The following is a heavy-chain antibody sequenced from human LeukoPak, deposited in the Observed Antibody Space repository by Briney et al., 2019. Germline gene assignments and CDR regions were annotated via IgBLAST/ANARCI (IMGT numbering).Heavy chain of an antibody. CDR3: ARDPAAAGRAGAFDI. D-gene: IGHD6-13*01. V-gene: IGHV3-64*01. CDR2: ISSNGGST. J-gene: IGHJ3*02. CDR1: GFTFSSYA. Sequence: GGSLRLSCAASGFTFSSYAMHWVRQAPGKGLEYVSAISSNGGSTYYANSVKGRFTISRDNSKNTLYLQMGSLRAGDMAVYYCARDPAAAGRAGAFDIWGQGTMVTVSS.